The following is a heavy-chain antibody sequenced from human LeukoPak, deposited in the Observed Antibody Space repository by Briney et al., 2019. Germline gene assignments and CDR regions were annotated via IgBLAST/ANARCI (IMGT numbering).Heavy chain of an antibody. J-gene: IGHJ3*02. CDR3: ATIFGVVIIPADDAFDI. CDR1: VYTFTGYY. Sequence: GASVKVSCKASVYTFTGYYMHWVRQAPGQGLEWMGRINPNSGGTNYAQKFQGRVTMTRDTSISTAYMELSRLRSDDTAVYYCATIFGVVIIPADDAFDIWGQGTMVTVSS. V-gene: IGHV1-2*06. CDR2: INPNSGGT. D-gene: IGHD3-3*01.